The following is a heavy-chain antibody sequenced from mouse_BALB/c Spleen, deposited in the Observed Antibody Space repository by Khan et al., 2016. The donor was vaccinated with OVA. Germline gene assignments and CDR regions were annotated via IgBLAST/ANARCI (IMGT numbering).Heavy chain of an antibody. CDR3: ARDRIDY. Sequence: QVQLQQSGAELAKPGASVKMSCKASGYTFTTYWMHWVKQRPGQGLEWIGYINPTSDYTDYNENFKDKATLSADKSSSTAYMQLSSLTSEDSAVYYCARDRIDYWGQGTTLTVSS. CDR1: GYTFTTYW. CDR2: INPTSDYT. J-gene: IGHJ2*01. V-gene: IGHV1-7*01.